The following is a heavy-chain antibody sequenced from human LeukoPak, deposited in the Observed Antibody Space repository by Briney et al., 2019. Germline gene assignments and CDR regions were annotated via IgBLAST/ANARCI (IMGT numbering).Heavy chain of an antibody. J-gene: IGHJ4*02. CDR3: ARRRGITGTQTDY. D-gene: IGHD1-20*01. CDR1: GYSFTSYW. CDR2: IYPGDSGT. Sequence: GESLKISCKGSGYSFTSYWIGWVRQMAGEGLEWMGIIYPGDSGTRYSPSFQGQVTISADKSISTAYLQWSSLKASDTAMYYCARRRGITGTQTDYWGQGTLVTVSS. V-gene: IGHV5-51*01.